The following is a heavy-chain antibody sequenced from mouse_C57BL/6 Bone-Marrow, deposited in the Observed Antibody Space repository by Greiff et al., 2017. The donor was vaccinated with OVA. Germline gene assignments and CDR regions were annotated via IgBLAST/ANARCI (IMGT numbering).Heavy chain of an antibody. CDR2: IYPGSGST. D-gene: IGHD2-10*01. J-gene: IGHJ4*01. Sequence: VQLQQPGAELVKPGASVKLSCKASGYTFPSYWITWVKQRPGQGLEWIGDIYPGSGSTNYNEKFKSKATLTVDTSSSTAYMQLSSLTSEDSAVYYCARRAYYAVYYAMDYWGQGTSVTVSS. V-gene: IGHV1-55*01. CDR3: ARRAYYAVYYAMDY. CDR1: GYTFPSYW.